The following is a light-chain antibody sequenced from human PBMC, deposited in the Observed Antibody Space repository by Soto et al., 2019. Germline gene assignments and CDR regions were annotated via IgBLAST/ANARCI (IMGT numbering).Light chain of an antibody. V-gene: IGKV3D-20*02. CDR2: GAS. Sequence: VLTQSPGTLSLSPGERATLSCRASQIVSGNFLAWYQQIPGQTPRLLIYGASSRATGIPERISGSGSGTDFTLTISSLEPEDSAIYYCQQRNIWPPVTFGQGTRLEIK. J-gene: IGKJ5*01. CDR3: QQRNIWPPVT. CDR1: QIVSGNF.